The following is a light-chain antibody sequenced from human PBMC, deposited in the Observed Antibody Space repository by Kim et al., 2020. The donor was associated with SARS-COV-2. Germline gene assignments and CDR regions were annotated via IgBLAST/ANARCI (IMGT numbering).Light chain of an antibody. CDR2: YDS. CDR1: NIENKG. Sequence: SYELTQPPSVSAAPGKTASITCGGNNIENKGVHWCQQKPGQAPVLVIYYDSDRPSGIPERFSGSKSGNTATLTINRVEAGDEADYFCQVWDVGHPVFGGGTQLDRPR. J-gene: IGLJ7*01. V-gene: IGLV3-21*04. CDR3: QVWDVGHPV.